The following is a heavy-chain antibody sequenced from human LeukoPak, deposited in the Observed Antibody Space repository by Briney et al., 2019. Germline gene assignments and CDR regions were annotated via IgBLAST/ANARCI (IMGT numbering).Heavy chain of an antibody. CDR1: GFTSSSYG. Sequence: GGSLRLSCAASGFTSSSYGMHWVRQAPGKGLEWVAVIWYDGSNKYYADSVKGRFTISRDNSKNTLYLRMNSLRAEDTAVYYCARVHDSSGYGLDYWGQGTLVTVSS. CDR3: ARVHDSSGYGLDY. CDR2: IWYDGSNK. D-gene: IGHD3-22*01. J-gene: IGHJ4*02. V-gene: IGHV3-33*01.